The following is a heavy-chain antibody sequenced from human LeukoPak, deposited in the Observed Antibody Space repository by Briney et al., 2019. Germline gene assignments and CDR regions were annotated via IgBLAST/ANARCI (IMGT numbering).Heavy chain of an antibody. D-gene: IGHD1-14*01. J-gene: IGHJ5*02. CDR3: ATHVTTNWFDP. CDR2: IYHSGST. Sequence: PSETLSLTCAVSGDSISISKWWSWVRPPPGKGLEWIGEIYHSGSTNYNPSLKSRVTISVDKSKNQFSLKLSSVTAADTAVYYCATHVTTNWFDPWGQGTLVTVSS. CDR1: GDSISISKW. V-gene: IGHV4-4*02.